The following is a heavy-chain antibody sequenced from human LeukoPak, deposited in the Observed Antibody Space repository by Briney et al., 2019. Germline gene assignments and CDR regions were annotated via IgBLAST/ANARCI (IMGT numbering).Heavy chain of an antibody. CDR1: GYTFTSYG. J-gene: IGHJ6*02. V-gene: IGHV1-18*01. CDR2: ISANNGNT. D-gene: IGHD3-3*01. CDR3: ARNYPRSRRITIFGVVIPPYGMDV. Sequence: ASVKVSCKASGYTFTSYGISWVRQAPGQGLEWMGWISANNGNTNYAQKLQGRVTMITDTSTSTAYMELRSLRSDDTAVYYCARNYPRSRRITIFGVVIPPYGMDVWGQGTTVTVS.